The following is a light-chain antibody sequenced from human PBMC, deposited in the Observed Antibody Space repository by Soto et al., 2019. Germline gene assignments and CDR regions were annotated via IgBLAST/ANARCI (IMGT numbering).Light chain of an antibody. V-gene: IGKV3D-15*01. CDR2: GAS. Sequence: EIIMTQCPAALSVAXXXXXRXSXRASQTVSSNLAWFQQKPGQAPRLLIYGASSRATGIPDRFSGSGSGTDFTLTISSLQSEDFAVYYCQQYNNWPRTFGQGTKVDI. CDR1: QTVSSN. J-gene: IGKJ1*01. CDR3: QQYNNWPRT.